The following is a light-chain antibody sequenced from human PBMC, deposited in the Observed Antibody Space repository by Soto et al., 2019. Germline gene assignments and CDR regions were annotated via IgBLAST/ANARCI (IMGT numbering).Light chain of an antibody. CDR3: SSYTSTSTQV. V-gene: IGLV2-14*01. J-gene: IGLJ1*01. CDR2: EVS. CDR1: SSDVGGYNY. Sequence: QSALTQPASVSGSPGQSITISCTGTSSDVGGYNYVSWYQQHPGKAPKLMVYEVSYRPSGVSNRFSGSKSGNTASVTISGLQAEDEADYYCSSYTSTSTQVFGTGTQLTVL.